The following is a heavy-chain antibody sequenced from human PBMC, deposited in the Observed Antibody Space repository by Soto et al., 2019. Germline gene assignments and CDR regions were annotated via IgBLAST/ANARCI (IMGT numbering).Heavy chain of an antibody. CDR2: ISYDGSNK. Sequence: GGSLRLSCAASGFTFSSYGMHWVRQAPGKGLEWVAVISYDGSNKYYADSVKGRFTISRDNSKNTLYLQMNSLRAEDTAVYYCAKDLYPVVAATPHYYYYYGMDVWGQGTTVTVSS. V-gene: IGHV3-30*18. J-gene: IGHJ6*02. CDR1: GFTFSSYG. CDR3: AKDLYPVVAATPHYYYYYGMDV. D-gene: IGHD2-15*01.